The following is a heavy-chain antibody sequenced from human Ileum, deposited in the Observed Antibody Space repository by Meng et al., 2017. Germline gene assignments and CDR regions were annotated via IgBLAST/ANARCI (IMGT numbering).Heavy chain of an antibody. CDR1: CDSISTTNW. J-gene: IGHJ4*02. CDR2: IYHSGLV. Sequence: QGHLRESGPGLVKPSCTLSLTCPVSCDSISTTNWWNWVRQPPGEGLEWIGEIYHSGLVNYNLSLKSRVTLSIDKSKNQFSLKLISVTAADTGVYYCAANSGKKMHSWGQGTLVTVSS. CDR3: AANSGKKMHS. V-gene: IGHV4-4*02. D-gene: IGHD4-23*01.